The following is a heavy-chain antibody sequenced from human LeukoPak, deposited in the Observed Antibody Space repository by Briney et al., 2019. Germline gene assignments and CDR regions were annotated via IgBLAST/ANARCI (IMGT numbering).Heavy chain of an antibody. J-gene: IGHJ5*02. CDR3: ARGGRGATGLNWFDP. Sequence: GGSLRLSCAASGFTFSSYAMNWVRQAPGKGLEWVSAISGSSGRTYYADSVKGRFTISRDNAKNALYLQMNSLRAEDTAVYYCARGGRGATGLNWFDPWGQGTLVTVSS. CDR2: ISGSSGRT. CDR1: GFTFSSYA. V-gene: IGHV3-23*01. D-gene: IGHD1-26*01.